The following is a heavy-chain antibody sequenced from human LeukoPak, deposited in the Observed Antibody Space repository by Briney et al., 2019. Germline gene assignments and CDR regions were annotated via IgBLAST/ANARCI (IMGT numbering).Heavy chain of an antibody. J-gene: IGHJ4*02. V-gene: IGHV3-30*02. CDR1: GFTFSSYG. D-gene: IGHD3-9*01. CDR2: IRYDGRNK. CDR3: AKGGKYDILTGYPRSRLLGDY. Sequence: GGSLRLSCAASGFTFSSYGMHWVRQAPGKGLEWVAFIRYDGRNKYYADSVRGRFIISRDNSKNTLYPQMNSLRAEDTAVYYCAKGGKYDILTGYPRSRLLGDYWGQGTLVTVSS.